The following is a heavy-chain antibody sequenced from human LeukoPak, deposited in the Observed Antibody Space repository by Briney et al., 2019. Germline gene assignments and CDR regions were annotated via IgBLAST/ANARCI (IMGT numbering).Heavy chain of an antibody. V-gene: IGHV3-23*01. CDR1: GFTFQIYA. CDR2: MCGTAGCT. J-gene: IGHJ4*02. CDR3: ARTRVYYGSGSYYILQYYFDY. Sequence: GGSLRLSCAASGFTFQIYAMSWVRLAPGKGLQWVASMCGTAGCTFYTDSVKGRFTISRDNAKNSLYLQMNSLRAEDTAVYYCARTRVYYGSGSYYILQYYFDYWGQGTLVTVSS. D-gene: IGHD3-10*01.